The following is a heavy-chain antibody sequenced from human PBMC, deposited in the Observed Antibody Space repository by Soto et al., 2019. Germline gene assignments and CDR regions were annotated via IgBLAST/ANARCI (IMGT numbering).Heavy chain of an antibody. CDR2: INPNSGGI. D-gene: IGHD2-21*02. V-gene: IGHV1-2*02. J-gene: IGHJ4*02. CDR1: GYTFTAYY. Sequence: QVQLVQSGAEVKKPGASVKVSCKTSGYTFTAYYIHWVRQAPGQGLEWMGWINPNSGGINYAQKFQGRVTMTRDTSMRTGYMELSSLRSDDTAVYYCARARHSDSLGYYFDYWGQGTPVTVS. CDR3: ARARHSDSLGYYFDY.